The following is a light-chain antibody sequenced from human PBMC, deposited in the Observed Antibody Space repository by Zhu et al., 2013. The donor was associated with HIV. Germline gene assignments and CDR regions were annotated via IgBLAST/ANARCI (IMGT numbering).Light chain of an antibody. V-gene: IGKV3-11*02. J-gene: IGKJ2*01. CDR1: QSVSSSF. CDR3: QQRRLWYT. Sequence: DIVLTQSPGTLSLSPGDTATLSCRASQSVSSSFLAWYQQKIGQPPRLLMYETSTRAAGIPARFSGSGSVRDFTLTISSLEAEDFAVYYCQQRRLWYTFGQGTRLETK. CDR2: ETS.